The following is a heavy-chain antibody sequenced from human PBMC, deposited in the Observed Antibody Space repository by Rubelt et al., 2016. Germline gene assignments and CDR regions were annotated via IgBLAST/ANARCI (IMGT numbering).Heavy chain of an antibody. CDR1: GSRFINQW. J-gene: IGHJ6*02. CDR3: ARYEGRQFMDV. V-gene: IGHV5-51*01. CDR2: MYPGDLDI. Sequence: EVQLVQSGTEVKKPGESLKISCKGSGSRFINQWIGWVRQMPGKGLEWMGIMYPGDLDIRYSPSFQGQVTMSADRSIATAYLQWSSLKASDTAMYYCARYEGRQFMDVWGQGTTVSVSS. D-gene: IGHD3-10*01.